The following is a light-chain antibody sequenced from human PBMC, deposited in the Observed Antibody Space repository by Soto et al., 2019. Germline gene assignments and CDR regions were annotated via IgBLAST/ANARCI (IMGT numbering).Light chain of an antibody. CDR2: GAS. V-gene: IGKV3-20*01. Sequence: EIVLTQSPDTRSVCPGERATLSCRASQSVSSSYLAWYQQKPGQAPRLVIYGASSRTTGIPDRFSGSGSGTDFTLTISRLEPEDFAVYYCQQYGSSRWTFGQGTKVDIK. CDR1: QSVSSSY. CDR3: QQYGSSRWT. J-gene: IGKJ1*01.